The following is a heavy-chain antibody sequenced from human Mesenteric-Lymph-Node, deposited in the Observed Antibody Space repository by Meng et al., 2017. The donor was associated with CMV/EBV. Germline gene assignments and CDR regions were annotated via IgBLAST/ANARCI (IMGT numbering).Heavy chain of an antibody. Sequence: SETLSLTCTVSGASMSTYYWNWIRQPPGRGLEWIGRIHYRGNANYDPSLKSRVTISVDTSKNQCSLKVSSVTTADKALYYCVRDIMIGVYYFDYWGQGTLVTVSS. J-gene: IGHJ4*02. D-gene: IGHD3-22*01. CDR3: VRDIMIGVYYFDY. V-gene: IGHV4-59*12. CDR1: GASMSTYY. CDR2: IHYRGNA.